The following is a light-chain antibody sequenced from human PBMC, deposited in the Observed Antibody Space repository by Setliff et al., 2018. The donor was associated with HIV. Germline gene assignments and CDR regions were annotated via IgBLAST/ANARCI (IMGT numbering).Light chain of an antibody. CDR1: SSDVGGYNY. CDR3: CAYAGGYTYI. CDR2: EVS. Sequence: QSVLTQPPSASGSPGQSVTISCTGTSSDVGGYNYVSWYQQHPGKAPKLLIYEVSERPSGVPDRFSGSKSGNTASLTVSGLQAEDEADYYCCAYAGGYTYIFGAGTKVTVL. J-gene: IGLJ1*01. V-gene: IGLV2-8*01.